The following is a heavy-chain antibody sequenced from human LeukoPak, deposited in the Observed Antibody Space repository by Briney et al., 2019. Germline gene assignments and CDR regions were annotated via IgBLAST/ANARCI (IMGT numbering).Heavy chain of an antibody. V-gene: IGHV4-4*07. CDR1: GGSISSYY. CDR3: ARDLELEDAFDI. J-gene: IGHJ3*02. D-gene: IGHD5-24*01. CDR2: IYTSGST. Sequence: SETLSLTCTVSGGSISSYYWSWIRQPAGKGLEWIGRIYTSGSTNYNPSLKSRVTMSVDTSKNQFSLKLSSVTAADTAVYCCARDLELEDAFDIWGQGTMVTVSS.